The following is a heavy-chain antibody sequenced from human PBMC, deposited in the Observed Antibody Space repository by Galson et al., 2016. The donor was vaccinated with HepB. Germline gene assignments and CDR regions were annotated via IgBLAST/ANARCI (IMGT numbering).Heavy chain of an antibody. Sequence: SVKVSCKASGYTFTSYGISWVRQAPGQGLEWMGWISAYNDKTNYVQKFQGRVTMTTHTRTNTAYMELRSLRSDDTAVYYCARDPNSYADYVPDILDVWGQGTMVTVSS. V-gene: IGHV1-18*04. CDR2: ISAYNDKT. CDR3: ARDPNSYADYVPDILDV. D-gene: IGHD4/OR15-4a*01. CDR1: GYTFTSYG. J-gene: IGHJ3*01.